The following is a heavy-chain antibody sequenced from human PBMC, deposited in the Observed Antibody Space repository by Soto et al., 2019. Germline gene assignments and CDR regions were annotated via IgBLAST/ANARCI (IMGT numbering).Heavy chain of an antibody. V-gene: IGHV3-53*01. Sequence: GVSLRLSCAASGFTVSSNYVSWVRQAPGKGLEWVSVIYSGGSTYYADSVNGRFTISRDNSKNTMYLQMNRLRAEDTAVYYCAREGPSAVAAAFGYWGRRTLVTVSA. CDR1: GFTVSSNY. CDR3: AREGPSAVAAAFGY. D-gene: IGHD6-13*01. CDR2: IYSGGST. J-gene: IGHJ4*02.